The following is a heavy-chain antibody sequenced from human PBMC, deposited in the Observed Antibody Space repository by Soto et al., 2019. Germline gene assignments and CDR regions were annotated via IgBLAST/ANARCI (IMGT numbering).Heavy chain of an antibody. CDR2: FDPEDGET. D-gene: IGHD4-17*01. V-gene: IGHV1-24*01. CDR1: GYTLTELS. J-gene: IGHJ5*02. CDR3: ATALYGDYHQGDISWFDP. Sequence: GASVKVSCKVSGYTLTELSMHWVRQAPGKGLEWMGGFDPEDGETIYAQKFQGRVTMTEDTSTDTAYMGLSSLRSEDTAVYYCATALYGDYHQGDISWFDPWGQGTLVTVSS.